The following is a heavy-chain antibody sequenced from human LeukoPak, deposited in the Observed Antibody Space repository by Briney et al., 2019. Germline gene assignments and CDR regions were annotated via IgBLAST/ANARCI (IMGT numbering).Heavy chain of an antibody. V-gene: IGHV1-69*04. Sequence: SVKVSCKASGGTFSSYAISWVRQAPGQGLEWMGRIIPIFGIANYAQKFQGRVTITADKSTSTAYMELSSLRSEDTAVYYCARAAVLVVPAPNWFDPWGQGTLVTVSS. CDR3: ARAAVLVVPAPNWFDP. D-gene: IGHD2-2*01. J-gene: IGHJ5*02. CDR2: IIPIFGIA. CDR1: GGTFSSYA.